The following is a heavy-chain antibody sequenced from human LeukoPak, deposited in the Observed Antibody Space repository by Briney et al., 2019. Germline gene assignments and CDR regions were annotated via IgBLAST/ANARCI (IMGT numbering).Heavy chain of an antibody. CDR3: ARRRDGYFDY. J-gene: IGHJ4*02. CDR1: GGSISSYY. Sequence: SETLSLTCTVSGGSISSYYWSWIRQPPGKGLEWIGYSNYSGSTNYTPSLMSRVTISVDTSENQCSLKLSSVTAADTAVYYCARRRDGYFDYWGQGTLVTVSS. CDR2: SNYSGST. D-gene: IGHD5-24*01. V-gene: IGHV4-59*08.